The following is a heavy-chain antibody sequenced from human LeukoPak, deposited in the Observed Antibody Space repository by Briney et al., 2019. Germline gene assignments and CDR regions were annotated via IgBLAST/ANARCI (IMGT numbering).Heavy chain of an antibody. CDR1: GGSISSYY. CDR2: IYYSGST. Sequence: SETLSLTCTVSGGSISSYYWSWIRQPPGKGLEWIGYIYYSGSTHYNPSLKSRVTISVDTSKNQFSLKLSSVTAADTAVYYCARGGDDNWFDPWGQGTLVTVSS. CDR3: ARGGDDNWFDP. V-gene: IGHV4-59*01. D-gene: IGHD3-16*01. J-gene: IGHJ5*02.